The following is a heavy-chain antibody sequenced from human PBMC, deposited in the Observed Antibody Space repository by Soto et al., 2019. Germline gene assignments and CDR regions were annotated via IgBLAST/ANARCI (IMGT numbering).Heavy chain of an antibody. CDR2: ISAYNGNT. J-gene: IGHJ5*02. D-gene: IGHD1-1*01. V-gene: IGHV1-18*01. Sequence: QVQLVQSGAEVKKPGASVKVSCKASGYTFTSYGISWVRQASGQGLEWMGWISAYNGNTKYAQKLXGXVXMXXDKSTSTAYMELRSLRSDDTAVYYCARDEAYKWNDGGWFDPWGQGTLVTVSS. CDR1: GYTFTSYG. CDR3: ARDEAYKWNDGGWFDP.